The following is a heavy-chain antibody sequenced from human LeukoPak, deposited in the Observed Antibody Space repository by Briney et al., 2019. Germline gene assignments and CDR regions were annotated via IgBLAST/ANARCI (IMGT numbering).Heavy chain of an antibody. J-gene: IGHJ3*02. D-gene: IGHD2-21*01. CDR1: GGPISSGGYY. V-gene: IGHV4-31*03. CDR3: AREGGSYSASGFDI. CDR2: IYYSGST. Sequence: PSQTLSLTCTVSGGPISSGGYYWSWIRQHPGKGLEWIGYIYYSGSTHYNPSLKSRVTISVDTSKNQFSLKLSSVTAADTAVYYCAREGGSYSASGFDIWGQGTMVTVSS.